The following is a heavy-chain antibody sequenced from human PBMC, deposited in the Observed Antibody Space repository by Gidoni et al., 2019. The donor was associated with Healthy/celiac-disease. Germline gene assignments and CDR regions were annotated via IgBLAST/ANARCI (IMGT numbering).Heavy chain of an antibody. CDR2: INHSGST. D-gene: IGHD6-19*01. Sequence: QVQLQQWGAGLLNPSETLSLTCAVYGGSFSGYYWSWIRQPPGKGLELIGEINHSGSTNYNPSLKSRVTISVDTSKNQFALKLSSVTAADTAVYYCARGRSSGWFYWGQGTLVTVSS. V-gene: IGHV4-34*01. CDR3: ARGRSSGWFY. CDR1: GGSFSGYY. J-gene: IGHJ4*02.